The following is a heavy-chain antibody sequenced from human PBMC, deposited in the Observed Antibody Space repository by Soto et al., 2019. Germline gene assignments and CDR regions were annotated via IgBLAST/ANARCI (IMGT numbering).Heavy chain of an antibody. Sequence: GSLPLSCGASGVIFSRYSMNWVRQAPGKGLEWVAYINTRSSTIYYADSVKGRFTISRDNANNSLYLQMNSLKDVDTAVHYWARALHWGSDYWGQGTLVTVSS. J-gene: IGHJ4*02. CDR2: INTRSSTI. D-gene: IGHD3-16*01. CDR1: GVIFSRYS. CDR3: ARALHWGSDY. V-gene: IGHV3-48*02.